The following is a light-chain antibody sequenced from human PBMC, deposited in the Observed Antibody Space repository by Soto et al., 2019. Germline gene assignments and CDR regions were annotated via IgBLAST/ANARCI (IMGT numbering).Light chain of an antibody. Sequence: ENVLTQSPATLSLSPGERATLSCRASQSVSSYFAWYQQKPGQAPRLLIYDASNRATGIPDRFSGSGSGTDFTLTISSLEPEDFAVYYCQQRSNWPLTFGGGTRVEIK. J-gene: IGKJ4*01. V-gene: IGKV3-11*01. CDR1: QSVSSY. CDR3: QQRSNWPLT. CDR2: DAS.